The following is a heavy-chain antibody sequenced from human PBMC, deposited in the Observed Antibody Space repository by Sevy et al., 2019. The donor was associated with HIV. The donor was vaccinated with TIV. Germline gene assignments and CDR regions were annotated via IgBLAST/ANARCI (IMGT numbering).Heavy chain of an antibody. Sequence: SETLSLTCTVSGGSISSSSYYWGWIRQPPGKGLEWIGSIYYSGSTYYNPSLKSRVTISVDTSKNQFSLKLSPVTAADTAVYYCARKGAYSGSYSGDAFDIWGQGTMVTVSS. CDR3: ARKGAYSGSYSGDAFDI. V-gene: IGHV4-39*01. D-gene: IGHD1-26*01. CDR1: GGSISSSSYY. J-gene: IGHJ3*02. CDR2: IYYSGST.